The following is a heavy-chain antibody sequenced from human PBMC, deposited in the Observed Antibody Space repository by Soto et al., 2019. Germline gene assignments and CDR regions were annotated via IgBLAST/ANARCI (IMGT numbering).Heavy chain of an antibody. D-gene: IGHD3-9*01. CDR1: GYTFTNYY. Sequence: QVHLLQSGAEVKRPGASVTLSCKAFGYTFTNYYMHWVRQAPGQGLEWMGIINPSGGSTTYAQKFQGRLTITTDTSTSTVYMELNSLISEDTAVYYCARDTTHDTNWLDPWGQGTLVTVSS. J-gene: IGHJ5*02. CDR3: ARDTTHDTNWLDP. CDR2: INPSGGST. V-gene: IGHV1-46*03.